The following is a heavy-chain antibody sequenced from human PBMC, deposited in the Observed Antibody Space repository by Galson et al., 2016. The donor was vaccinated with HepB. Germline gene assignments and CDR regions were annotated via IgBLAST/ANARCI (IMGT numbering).Heavy chain of an antibody. D-gene: IGHD2-21*02. CDR3: AKSLLGVTLVSYYYGMDV. CDR2: ISGNGIGT. Sequence: SLRLSCAASGFTFNTYAMTWVRQAPGKGLECVATISGNGIGTAYAGSVKGRFTISRDNSKNTVYLQMNSLRAEDTAVYYCAKSLLGVTLVSYYYGMDVWGQGTTVTVSS. J-gene: IGHJ6*02. CDR1: GFTFNTYA. V-gene: IGHV3-23*01.